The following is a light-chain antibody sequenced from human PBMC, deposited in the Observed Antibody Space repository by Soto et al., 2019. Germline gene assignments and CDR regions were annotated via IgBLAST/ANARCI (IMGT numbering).Light chain of an antibody. J-gene: IGLJ1*01. CDR1: SSDVGGYNY. CDR3: SSYTSSSPYV. Sequence: QSALTQPASVSGSPGQSITISCTGTSSDVGGYNYVSWYQQYPGKAPKLMIYDVSNRPSGVSNRFSGSKSGNTASLTISGLQAEDEADYYCSSYTSSSPYVFGIGTKVTVL. CDR2: DVS. V-gene: IGLV2-14*01.